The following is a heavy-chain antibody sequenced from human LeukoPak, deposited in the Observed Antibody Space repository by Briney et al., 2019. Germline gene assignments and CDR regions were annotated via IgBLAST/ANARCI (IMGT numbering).Heavy chain of an antibody. V-gene: IGHV4-39*01. D-gene: IGHD3-22*01. CDR3: ARRIYYYDSSGQNPYFDY. J-gene: IGHJ4*02. CDR1: GGSINSTSNY. Sequence: PSETLSLTCTVSGGSINSTSNYWGWIRQPPGKGLEWIGSIYYSGSTSYNPSLKSRVTISVDTSKNQFSLKLSSVTAADTAVYYCARRIYYYDSSGQNPYFDYWGQGTLVTVSS. CDR2: IYYSGST.